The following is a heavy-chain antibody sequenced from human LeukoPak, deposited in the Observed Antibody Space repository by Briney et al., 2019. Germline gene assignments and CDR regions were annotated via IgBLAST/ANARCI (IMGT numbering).Heavy chain of an antibody. CDR3: ASPVVITNHIFY. Sequence: KPGGSLRLSCTASGFTFSDYYMSWIRQAPGKGLEWVSHISSSSSYTNYADSVKGRFSISRDNAKNSLYLQMNSLRAEDTAVYYCASPVVITNHIFYWGQGTLVTVSS. CDR2: ISSSSSYT. D-gene: IGHD3-22*01. CDR1: GFTFSDYY. J-gene: IGHJ4*02. V-gene: IGHV3-11*03.